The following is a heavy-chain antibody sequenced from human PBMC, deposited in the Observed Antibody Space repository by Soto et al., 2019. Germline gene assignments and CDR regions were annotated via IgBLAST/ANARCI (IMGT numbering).Heavy chain of an antibody. Sequence: PGGSLRLSFAASGFSFSSYWMHWVRQAPGKGLVWVSRIKSDGSSTSYADSVKGRFTVSRDNAKNTLYLQMNSLRAEDTAVYYCVRTVEGLSWFDPWAQGTLVTVSS. J-gene: IGHJ5*02. CDR3: VRTVEGLSWFDP. V-gene: IGHV3-74*01. CDR2: IKSDGSST. CDR1: GFSFSSYW. D-gene: IGHD4-17*01.